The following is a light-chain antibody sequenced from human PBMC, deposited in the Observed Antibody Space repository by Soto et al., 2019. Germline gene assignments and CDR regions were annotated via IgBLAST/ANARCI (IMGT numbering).Light chain of an antibody. CDR3: QQLRMYPST. CDR2: AAS. V-gene: IGKV1-12*01. J-gene: IGKJ4*01. Sequence: DIQMTQSPSSVSASVGDRITITCRTSQDIGGRLAWFQQKPGKAPQYLIQAASTLYGGVPSRFSGSGSGTDFALTITSLQAEDFATYYCQQLRMYPSTFGGGTKVDIK. CDR1: QDIGGR.